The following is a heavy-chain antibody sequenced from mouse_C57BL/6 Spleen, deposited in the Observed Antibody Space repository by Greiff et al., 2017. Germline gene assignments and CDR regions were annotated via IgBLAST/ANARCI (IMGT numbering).Heavy chain of an antibody. CDR2: ISDGGSYT. V-gene: IGHV5-4*01. CDR1: GFTFSSYA. Sequence: EVQLVESGGGLVKPGGSLKLSCAASGFTFSSYAMSWVRQTPEKRLEWVATISDGGSYTYYPDNVKGRFTISRDNAKNNLYLQMSHLKSEDTAMYYCARGGTEYFDYWGQGTTLTVSS. D-gene: IGHD3-3*01. J-gene: IGHJ2*01. CDR3: ARGGTEYFDY.